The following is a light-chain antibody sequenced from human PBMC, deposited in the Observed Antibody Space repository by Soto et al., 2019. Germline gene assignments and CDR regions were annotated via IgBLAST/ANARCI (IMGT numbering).Light chain of an antibody. CDR3: QQYNSYWT. V-gene: IGKV1-17*01. CDR1: QGIRND. J-gene: IGKJ1*01. Sequence: IQMTQSPSSLSASVVDRVTITCRSSQGIRNDLGWYQQKPGKAPKLLIYAASSLQSGVPSRFSGSGSGTEFTLTISSLQPDDFATYYCQQYNSYWTFGQGTKVDIK. CDR2: AAS.